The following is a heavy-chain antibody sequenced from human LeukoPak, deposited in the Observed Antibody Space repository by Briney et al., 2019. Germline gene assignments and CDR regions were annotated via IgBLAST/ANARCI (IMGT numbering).Heavy chain of an antibody. CDR3: ARSAVGTSCCPAVDY. Sequence: RPRGSLRLSCAASGFTFSTYAMAWVRQAPGKGLELVSGISTSGDRTYYADSVKGRFTISRDNSKNTLYLQMNSLRAEDTAEYYCARSAVGTSCCPAVDYWGQGTLVTVSS. J-gene: IGHJ4*02. V-gene: IGHV3-23*01. CDR1: GFTFSTYA. D-gene: IGHD1-26*01. CDR2: ISTSGDRT.